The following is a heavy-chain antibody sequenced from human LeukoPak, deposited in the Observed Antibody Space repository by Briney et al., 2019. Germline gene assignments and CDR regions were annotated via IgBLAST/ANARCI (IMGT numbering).Heavy chain of an antibody. J-gene: IGHJ4*02. D-gene: IGHD3-10*01. CDR3: ARSGRRITMVWGVGMVNY. V-gene: IGHV1-2*02. Sequence: EASVKVSCKASGYTFTGYYMHWVRQAPGQGLEWMGWINPNSGGTNYAQKFQGRVTMTRDTSISTAYMELSRLRSDDTAVYYCARSGRRITMVWGVGMVNYWGQGTLVTVSS. CDR1: GYTFTGYY. CDR2: INPNSGGT.